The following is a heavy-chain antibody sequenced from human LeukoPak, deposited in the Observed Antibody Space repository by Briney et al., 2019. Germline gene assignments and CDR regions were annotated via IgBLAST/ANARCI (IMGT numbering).Heavy chain of an antibody. J-gene: IGHJ4*02. Sequence: ASVKVSCKASGYTFTSYGINWVRQAPGQGLEWMGWISPYNGHTNYTQKLQGRVTMTTDTSTSTAYMELRSLRSDDTAVYYCARELGTDVLLWFGELWYWGQGTLVTVSS. V-gene: IGHV1-18*01. CDR1: GYTFTSYG. D-gene: IGHD3-10*01. CDR3: ARELGTDVLLWFGELWY. CDR2: ISPYNGHT.